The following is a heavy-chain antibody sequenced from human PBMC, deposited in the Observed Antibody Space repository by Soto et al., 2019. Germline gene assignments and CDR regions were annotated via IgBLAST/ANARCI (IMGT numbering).Heavy chain of an antibody. CDR3: ARSPRGTIFVVAPRYYGMDV. D-gene: IGHD3-3*01. Sequence: SGPTLVNPTETLTLTCTVSGFSLSNARMGVSWIRQPPGKALEWLAHIFSNDEKSYSTSLKSRLTISKDTSKSQVVLTMTNMDPVDTATYYCARSPRGTIFVVAPRYYGMDVSGQGTTVTVSS. CDR1: GFSLSNARMG. J-gene: IGHJ6*02. V-gene: IGHV2-26*01. CDR2: IFSNDEK.